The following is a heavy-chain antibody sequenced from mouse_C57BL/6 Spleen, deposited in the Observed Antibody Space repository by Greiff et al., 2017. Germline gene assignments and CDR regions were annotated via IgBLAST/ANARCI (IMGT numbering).Heavy chain of an antibody. Sequence: DVHLVESGGGLVKPGGSLTLSCAASGFTFSDYGMHWVRQAPEKGLEWVAYISSGSSTIYYAATLKGPFIISRDNATTTLYLQMTRLRYEDTAMYSCARGGYYDYAMDDGGTGTSVTVSS. CDR3: ARGGYYDYAMDD. CDR1: GFTFSDYG. D-gene: IGHD2-3*01. J-gene: IGHJ4*01. CDR2: ISSGSSTI. V-gene: IGHV5-17*01.